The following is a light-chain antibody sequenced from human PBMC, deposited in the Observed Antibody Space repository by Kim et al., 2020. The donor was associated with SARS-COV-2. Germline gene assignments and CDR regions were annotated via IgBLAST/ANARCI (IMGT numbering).Light chain of an antibody. J-gene: IGLJ2*01. Sequence: QPINISWTRSSSDVGGYNYVSWYQQHPGKAPKLMIYDVSKRPSGVSNRFSGSKSGNTASLTISGLQAEDEADYYCSSYTSSSTFVVFGGGTKLTVL. V-gene: IGLV2-14*04. CDR1: SSDVGGYNY. CDR2: DVS. CDR3: SSYTSSSTFVV.